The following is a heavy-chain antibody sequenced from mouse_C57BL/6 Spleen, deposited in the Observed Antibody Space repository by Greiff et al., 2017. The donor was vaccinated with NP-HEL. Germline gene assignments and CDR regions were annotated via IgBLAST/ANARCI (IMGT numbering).Heavy chain of an antibody. V-gene: IGHV5-4*03. CDR2: ISDGGSYT. D-gene: IGHD2-3*01. J-gene: IGHJ2*01. CDR3: ARAFRWLLPLDY. Sequence: EVMLVESGGGLVKPGGSLKLSCAASGFTFSSYDMSWVRQTPEKRLEWVATISDGGSYTYYPDNVKGRFTISRDNAKNNLYLQMSHLKSEDTAMYYCARAFRWLLPLDYWGQGTTLTVSS. CDR1: GFTFSSYD.